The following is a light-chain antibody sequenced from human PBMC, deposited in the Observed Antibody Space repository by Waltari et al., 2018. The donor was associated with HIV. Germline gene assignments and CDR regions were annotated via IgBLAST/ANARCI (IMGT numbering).Light chain of an antibody. Sequence: QSARTQPASSYRSHGQSIPISCTGTTRYVGSQDLLSWYQQHPGQAPTLNSYEVTKRPSVVSNRFSGSKSGNTASLTISGLQAEDESDYYCCSCPRSGIRYVFGTGTKVTVL. J-gene: IGLJ1*01. V-gene: IGLV2-23*02. CDR3: CSCPRSGIRYV. CDR2: EVT. CDR1: TRYVGSQDL.